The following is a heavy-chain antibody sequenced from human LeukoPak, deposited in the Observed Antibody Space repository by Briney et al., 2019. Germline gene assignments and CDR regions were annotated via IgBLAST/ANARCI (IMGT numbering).Heavy chain of an antibody. CDR3: ARGYIYGFES. Sequence: GGSLRLSCAASRFTISNYWMHWVRQAPGKGLVWVSRINSDGSSTTYADSVKGRFTLSRDNAKNTLYLQMNSLRAEDTAVYYCARGYIYGFESWGQGTLVTVSS. J-gene: IGHJ4*02. CDR1: RFTISNYW. D-gene: IGHD5-18*01. CDR2: INSDGSST. V-gene: IGHV3-74*01.